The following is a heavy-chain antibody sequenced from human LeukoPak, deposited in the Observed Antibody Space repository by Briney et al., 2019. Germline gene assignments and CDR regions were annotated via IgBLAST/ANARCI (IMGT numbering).Heavy chain of an antibody. V-gene: IGHV4-59*01. CDR1: GGSISSYY. CDR3: ARAAGYSDGGAIDY. CDR2: IYYSGST. Sequence: SETLSLTCTVSGGSISSYYWSWIRQPPGKGLEWIGYIYYSGSTNYNPSLKGRVTESLDTSETQFSLRLSSVTPADTAVYYCARAAGYSDGGAIDYWGQGTLVTVSS. D-gene: IGHD5-18*01. J-gene: IGHJ4*02.